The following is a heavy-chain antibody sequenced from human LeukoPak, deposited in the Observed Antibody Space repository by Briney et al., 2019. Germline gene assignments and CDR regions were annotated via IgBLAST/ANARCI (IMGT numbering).Heavy chain of an antibody. Sequence: PGGSLRLSCAASGFTISNYAMSWVRQAPGTGLDWVSAISDSGRSTYYADSVKGRFTISRDNSKNTLYLQMNSLRAEDTAVYYCAKRSGDYWGQGTLVTVSS. CDR2: ISDSGRST. V-gene: IGHV3-23*01. J-gene: IGHJ4*02. D-gene: IGHD3-10*01. CDR3: AKRSGDY. CDR1: GFTISNYA.